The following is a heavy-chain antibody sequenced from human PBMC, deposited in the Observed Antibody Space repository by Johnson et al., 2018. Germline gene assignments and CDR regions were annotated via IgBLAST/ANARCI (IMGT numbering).Heavy chain of an antibody. CDR3: AKDSVAAGDYYYMDV. J-gene: IGHJ6*03. Sequence: VQLQESGGGLVQPGGSLRLSCAASGFTFNNYAMSWVRQAPGNGLEWVSGISDSGGSTYYADSVKGRFTISRDNSKNSLYLQMNSLRTEDTALYYCAKDSVAAGDYYYMDVWGKGTTVTVSS. D-gene: IGHD6-13*01. CDR1: GFTFNNYA. CDR2: ISDSGGST. V-gene: IGHV3-43*02.